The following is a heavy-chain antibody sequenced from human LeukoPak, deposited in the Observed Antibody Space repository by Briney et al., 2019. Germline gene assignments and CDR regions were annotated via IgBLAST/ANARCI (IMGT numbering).Heavy chain of an antibody. J-gene: IGHJ4*02. D-gene: IGHD1-26*01. CDR2: INPNGGSA. CDR3: ARDRQGSRVGATSFDY. V-gene: IGHV1-46*04. CDR1: GYTFSNYY. Sequence: ASVKVSCKASGYTFSNYYMHWVRQAPGQGLEWMGIINPNGGSASYAQRLQGRVTMTRDMSTSTVYMELSSLRSEDTAVYYCARDRQGSRVGATSFDYWGQGTLVTVSS.